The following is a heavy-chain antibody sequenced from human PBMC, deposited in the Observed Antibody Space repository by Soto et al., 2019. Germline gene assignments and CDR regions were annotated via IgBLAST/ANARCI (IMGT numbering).Heavy chain of an antibody. CDR1: GFTFSSYG. D-gene: IGHD4-4*01. Sequence: PGGSLRLSCAASGFTFSSYGVHWVRQAPGKGLEWVAVIRYDGSNKYYADSVKGRFTISRDNSKNTLYLQMNSLGAEDTAVYYCARESSPPTGWFDPWGQGTLVTVSS. V-gene: IGHV3-33*01. J-gene: IGHJ5*02. CDR3: ARESSPPTGWFDP. CDR2: IRYDGSNK.